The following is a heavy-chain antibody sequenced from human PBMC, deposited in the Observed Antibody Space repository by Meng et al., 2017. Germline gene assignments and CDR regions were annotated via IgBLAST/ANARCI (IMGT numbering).Heavy chain of an antibody. V-gene: IGHV3-53*01. CDR1: GFTVSSNY. J-gene: IGHJ4*02. CDR2: IYSGGST. Sequence: VWRGGAGGGLVQPGGSLRLACAASGFTVSSNYMSWVRQAPGKGLEWVSVIYSGGSTYYADSVKGRFTISRDNSKNTLYLQMNSLRAEDTAVYYCARDWRYWGQGTLVTVSS. D-gene: IGHD1-1*01. CDR3: ARDWRY.